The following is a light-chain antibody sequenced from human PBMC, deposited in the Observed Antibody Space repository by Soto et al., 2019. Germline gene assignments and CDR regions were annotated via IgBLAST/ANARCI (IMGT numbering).Light chain of an antibody. CDR2: DIS. Sequence: DIQMTQSPSSLSASVGDSVTITCQASQEIDKYLNWYQQKPGKAPKLLIYDISKLETGVPSRFRGSGSGTAFTLTISSLQPEDFATYYCLQDYNYPLTCGGGTKGDIK. CDR3: LQDYNYPLT. CDR1: QEIDKY. V-gene: IGKV1-33*01. J-gene: IGKJ4*01.